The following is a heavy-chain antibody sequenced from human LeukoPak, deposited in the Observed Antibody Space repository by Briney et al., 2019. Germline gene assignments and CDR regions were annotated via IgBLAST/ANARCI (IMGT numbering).Heavy chain of an antibody. CDR3: ARDRGYLSFDY. J-gene: IGHJ4*02. D-gene: IGHD3-10*01. CDR1: GFTFSSYW. Sequence: GGSLRLSCAASGFTFSSYWMLWVRQAPGKGLEWVANIKEDGSDKYYVDSVRGRFTISRDNAKNSLYLQVNSLRAEDTAVYYCARDRGYLSFDYWGQGTLVTVSS. V-gene: IGHV3-7*05. CDR2: IKEDGSDK.